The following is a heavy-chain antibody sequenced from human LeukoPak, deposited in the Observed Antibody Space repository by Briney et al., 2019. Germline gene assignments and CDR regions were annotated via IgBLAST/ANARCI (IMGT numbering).Heavy chain of an antibody. D-gene: IGHD5-24*01. Sequence: GGPLRLSCAASGFTFSSYGMSWVRQAPGKGLEWVSAISGSGGSTYYADSVKGRFTISRDNSKNTLYLQMNSLRAEDTAVYYCAKALQSRYYFDYWGQGTLVTVSS. CDR2: ISGSGGST. V-gene: IGHV3-23*01. CDR3: AKALQSRYYFDY. CDR1: GFTFSSYG. J-gene: IGHJ4*02.